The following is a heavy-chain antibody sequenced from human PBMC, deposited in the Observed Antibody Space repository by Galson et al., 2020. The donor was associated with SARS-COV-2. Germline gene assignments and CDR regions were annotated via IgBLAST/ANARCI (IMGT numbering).Heavy chain of an antibody. CDR1: GFTFSSYS. CDR3: ARDAQSDYVWGSYRSTDV. J-gene: IGHJ6*02. V-gene: IGHV3-21*01. D-gene: IGHD3-16*02. Sequence: GESLKISCAASGFTFSSYSMDWVRQAPGKGLEWVSSISSSSSYIYYADSVKGRFTISRDNAKNSLYLQMNSLRAEDTAVYYCARDAQSDYVWGSYRSTDVWGQGTTVTVSS. CDR2: ISSSSSYI.